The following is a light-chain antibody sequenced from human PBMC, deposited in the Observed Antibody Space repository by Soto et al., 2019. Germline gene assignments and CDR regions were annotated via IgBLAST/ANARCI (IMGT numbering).Light chain of an antibody. CDR1: SSDVGGYYY. J-gene: IGLJ1*01. CDR3: CVFVGSSASCG. V-gene: IGLV2-14*01. CDR2: EVS. Sequence: QSALTQPASVSPSPGQTITISCTGTSSDVGGYYYVSWYQLHPGKVPRLMVFEVSNRPSAVSYRCSGSKSGNTSSLSNSVLQAEGEVDYYGCVFVGSSASCGFGAGTKVTVL.